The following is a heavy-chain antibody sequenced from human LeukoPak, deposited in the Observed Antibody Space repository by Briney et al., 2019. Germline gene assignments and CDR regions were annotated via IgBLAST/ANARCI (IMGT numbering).Heavy chain of an antibody. CDR3: ARSSGHSYGDFDY. D-gene: IGHD5-18*01. J-gene: IGHJ4*02. CDR2: THHSGAT. Sequence: NPSETLSLTCSVSGVSITSNYWSWIRQPPGKGLEWLGYTHHSGATSYNPSLKSRSTMSLDTSNNQFSLKLSSVTAADTPVYYCARSSGHSYGDFDYWGQGNQVKVSS. V-gene: IGHV4-59*01. CDR1: GVSITSNY.